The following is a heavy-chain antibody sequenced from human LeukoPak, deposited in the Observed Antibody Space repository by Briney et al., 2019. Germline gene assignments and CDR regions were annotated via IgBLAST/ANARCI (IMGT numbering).Heavy chain of an antibody. CDR1: GFTFSSYA. CDR2: ISGSGGST. J-gene: IGHJ5*02. V-gene: IGHV3-23*01. D-gene: IGHD3-3*01. Sequence: SGGSLRLSCAASGFTFSSYAMSWVRQAPGKGLEWVSAISGSGGSTYYADSVKGRFTISRDNSKNSLYLQMNSLRAEDTAVYYCAREDDRHDFWSGPTRFDPWGQGTLVTVSS. CDR3: AREDDRHDFWSGPTRFDP.